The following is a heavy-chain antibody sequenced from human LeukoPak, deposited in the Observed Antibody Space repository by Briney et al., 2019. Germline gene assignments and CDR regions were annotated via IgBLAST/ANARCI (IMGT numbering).Heavy chain of an antibody. D-gene: IGHD6-13*01. Sequence: PSETLSLTCTVSGCSISSSSYYWGWIRQPPGKGLEWIGSIYYSGSTYYNPSLKSRVTISVDTSKNQFSLKLSSVTAADTAVYYCARPGIAAAGTAGVFDYWGQGTLVTVSS. J-gene: IGHJ4*02. CDR2: IYYSGST. V-gene: IGHV4-39*01. CDR1: GCSISSSSYY. CDR3: ARPGIAAAGTAGVFDY.